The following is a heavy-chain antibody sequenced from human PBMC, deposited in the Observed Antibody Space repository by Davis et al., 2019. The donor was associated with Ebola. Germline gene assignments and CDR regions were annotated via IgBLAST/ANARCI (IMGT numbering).Heavy chain of an antibody. CDR3: ARLVALYDNSGYAYLDF. J-gene: IGHJ4*02. CDR1: GGSISSYY. Sequence: GSLRLSCTVSGGSISSYYWSWVRQPPGKGLEWIGYSHYTGSTNYNPSLKSRVTISTDTSRSQFSLTLSSVTAADTAVYYCARLVALYDNSGYAYLDFWGQGLLVTVSS. CDR2: SHYTGST. V-gene: IGHV4-59*01. D-gene: IGHD3-22*01.